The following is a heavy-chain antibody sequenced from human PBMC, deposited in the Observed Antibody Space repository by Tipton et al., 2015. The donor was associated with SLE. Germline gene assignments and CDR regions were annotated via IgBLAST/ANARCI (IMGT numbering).Heavy chain of an antibody. J-gene: IGHJ4*02. Sequence: LRLSCTVSGGSISSSGYYWGWIRQPPGKGLEWIGSIYYSGSTYYNPSLKSRVTISVDTSKNQFSLKLSSVTATDTAVYYCATRMESGDLVYFDYWGQGTLVTVSS. D-gene: IGHD2-21*02. V-gene: IGHV4-39*01. CDR1: GGSISSSGYY. CDR3: ATRMESGDLVYFDY. CDR2: IYYSGST.